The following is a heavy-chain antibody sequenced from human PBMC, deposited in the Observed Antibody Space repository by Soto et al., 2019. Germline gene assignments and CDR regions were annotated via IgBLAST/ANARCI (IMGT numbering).Heavy chain of an antibody. J-gene: IGHJ4*02. V-gene: IGHV3-73*02. CDR1: GFSFSDSA. Sequence: EVQLVESGGGLVQPGGSLKLSCAASGFSFSDSAIHWVRQASGKGLEWIGRIRSKTHSYATACAASVKGRFTISRDDSKNTVYLQMNSLKTEDTAVYYCTRHTVDYWGQGTLVTVSS. CDR3: TRHTVDY. D-gene: IGHD4-4*01. CDR2: IRSKTHSYAT.